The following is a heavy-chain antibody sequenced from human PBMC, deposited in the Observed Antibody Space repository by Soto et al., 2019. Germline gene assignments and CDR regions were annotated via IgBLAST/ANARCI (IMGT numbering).Heavy chain of an antibody. CDR2: IRSKTNSYAT. CDR3: TRDPRNYYDSSGSANWFDP. D-gene: IGHD3-22*01. CDR1: GFTFSGSA. Sequence: EVQLVESGGGLVQPGGSLKLSCAASGFTFSGSAMHWVRQASGKGLEWVGRIRSKTNSYATAYAASVKGRFTISRDDSKNTAYLQMYSLKIEDTAVYYCTRDPRNYYDSSGSANWFDPWGQGTLVTVSS. J-gene: IGHJ5*02. V-gene: IGHV3-73*02.